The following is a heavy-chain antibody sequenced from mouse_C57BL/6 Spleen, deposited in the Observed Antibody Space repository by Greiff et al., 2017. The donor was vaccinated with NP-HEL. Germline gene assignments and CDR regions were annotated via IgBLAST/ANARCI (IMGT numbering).Heavy chain of an antibody. V-gene: IGHV1-18*01. Sequence: VQLQQSGPELVKPGASVKIPCKASGYTFTDYNMDWVKQSHGKSLEWIGDINPNNGGTIYNQKFKGKATLTVDKSSSTAYMELRSLTSEDTAVYYCARNYYGYDGGYFDYWGQGTTLTVSS. CDR1: GYTFTDYN. CDR3: ARNYYGYDGGYFDY. D-gene: IGHD2-2*01. J-gene: IGHJ2*01. CDR2: INPNNGGT.